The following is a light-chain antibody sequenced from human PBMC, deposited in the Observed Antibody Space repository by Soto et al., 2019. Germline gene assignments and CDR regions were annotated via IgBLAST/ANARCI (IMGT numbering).Light chain of an antibody. Sequence: LTQPASVSGSPGQSITISCTGTSSEVGGYNYVSWYQQHPGKASILMIYDVSNRPSGVSNRFSGSKSGNTASLTFSGLQAEDEADYYCSSYTSSSTPFVFGTGTKVTVL. CDR1: SSEVGGYNY. V-gene: IGLV2-14*01. CDR2: DVS. CDR3: SSYTSSSTPFV. J-gene: IGLJ1*01.